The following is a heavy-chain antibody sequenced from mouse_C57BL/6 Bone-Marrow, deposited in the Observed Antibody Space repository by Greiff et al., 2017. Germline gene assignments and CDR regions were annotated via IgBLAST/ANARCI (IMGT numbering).Heavy chain of an antibody. D-gene: IGHD1-1*01. J-gene: IGHJ2*01. Sequence: VQLKQSGAELVRPGASVKLSCTASGFNIKDDYMHWVKQRPEQGLEWIGWIDPENGDTEYASKFQGKATITADTSSNAAYLQISSLTSEDTAVYYCTTLRTYGRDYFDYGGQGTTLTVSS. V-gene: IGHV14-4*01. CDR3: TTLRTYGRDYFDY. CDR1: GFNIKDDY. CDR2: IDPENGDT.